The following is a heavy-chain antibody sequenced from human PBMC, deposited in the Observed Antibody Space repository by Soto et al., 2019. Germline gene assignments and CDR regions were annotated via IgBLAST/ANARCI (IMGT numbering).Heavy chain of an antibody. V-gene: IGHV4-31*02. J-gene: IGHJ6*02. CDR3: ARAPCLMMNALLYYYGLDV. Sequence: QVQLQESGPGLVKPSETLSFTCNVSGGSISSGGYYWSWIRQLPGKCLEWIGYIYHRGGTYYNPALKRRITISVDRFKTPFSLKMTAVSAADTAVYVFARAPCLMMNALLYYYGLDVWGQGTTVTVS. CDR2: IYHRGGT. D-gene: IGHD2-8*01. CDR1: GGSISSGGYY.